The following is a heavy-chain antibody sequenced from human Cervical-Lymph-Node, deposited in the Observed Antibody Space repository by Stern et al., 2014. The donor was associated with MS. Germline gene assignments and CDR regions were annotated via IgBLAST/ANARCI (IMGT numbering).Heavy chain of an antibody. CDR1: GGYISSSGYY. CDR2: IHDSGST. J-gene: IGHJ5*02. V-gene: IGHV4-61*02. Sequence: QVQLVESGPGLVKPSQTLSLTCTVSGGYISSSGYYWSWIRPPADKGLEWIGRIHDSGSTYYNPSLKSRVTISMDTAKHQFTLNLPSVTAADTAVYYCATTRWDLFTWNWFDPWGQGTLVTVSS. D-gene: IGHD1-26*01. CDR3: ATTRWDLFTWNWFDP.